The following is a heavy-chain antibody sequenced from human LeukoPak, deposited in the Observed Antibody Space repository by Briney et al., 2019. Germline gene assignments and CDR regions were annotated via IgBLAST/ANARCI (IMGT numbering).Heavy chain of an antibody. V-gene: IGHV1-69*04. D-gene: IGHD6-13*01. CDR1: GGTFSSYA. Sequence: ASVKVSCKASGGTFSSYAISWVRQAPGQGLEWMGRIIPILGIANYAQKFQGRVTITADKSTSTAYMELSSLRSEDTAVYYCAREDVAGENQDYWGQGTLVTVSS. CDR3: AREDVAGENQDY. CDR2: IIPILGIA. J-gene: IGHJ4*02.